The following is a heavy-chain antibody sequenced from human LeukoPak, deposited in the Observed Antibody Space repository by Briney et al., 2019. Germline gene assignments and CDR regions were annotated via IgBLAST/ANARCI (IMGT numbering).Heavy chain of an antibody. V-gene: IGHV4-59*01. Sequence: ETLSLTCTVSGGSISGYYWSWIRQPPGKGLEWVGYISYSGSTNYKPSLKSRVTISVDTSKNQFSLKLSSVTAADTAVYYCARSRSYSNRYYYYYYYMDVWGKGTTVTVSS. CDR3: ARSRSYSNRYYYYYYYMDV. CDR2: ISYSGST. CDR1: GGSISGYY. J-gene: IGHJ6*03. D-gene: IGHD4-11*01.